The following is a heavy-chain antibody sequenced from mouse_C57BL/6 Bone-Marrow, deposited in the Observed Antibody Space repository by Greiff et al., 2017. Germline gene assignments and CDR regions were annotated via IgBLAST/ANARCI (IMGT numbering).Heavy chain of an antibody. CDR3: TIYYYGSWFAY. Sequence: EVQLQQSGAELVRPGASVKLSCTASGFNIKDDYMNWVKQRPEQGLEWIGWIDPENGDTEYASKFQGKATITADTSSNTAYLQLSSLTSEDTAVYYCTIYYYGSWFAYWGQGTLVTVSA. CDR2: IDPENGDT. D-gene: IGHD1-1*01. J-gene: IGHJ3*01. V-gene: IGHV14-4*01. CDR1: GFNIKDDY.